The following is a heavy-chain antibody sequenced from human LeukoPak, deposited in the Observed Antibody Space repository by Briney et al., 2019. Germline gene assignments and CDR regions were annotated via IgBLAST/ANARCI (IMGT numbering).Heavy chain of an antibody. CDR2: IYYSGST. CDR1: GGSISSSSYY. CDR3: ASQSGWAFDY. J-gene: IGHJ4*02. V-gene: IGHV4-39*01. Sequence: SETLSLTCTVSGGSISSSSYYWGWTRQPPGKGLEWIGSIYYSGSTYYNPSLKSRVTISVDTSKNQFSLKLSSVTAADTAVYYCASQSGWAFDYWGQGTLVTVSS. D-gene: IGHD6-19*01.